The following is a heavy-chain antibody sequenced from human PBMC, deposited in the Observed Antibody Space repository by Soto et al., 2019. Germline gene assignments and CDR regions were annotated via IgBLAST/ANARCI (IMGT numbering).Heavy chain of an antibody. J-gene: IGHJ6*02. CDR1: GFTFSSYA. Sequence: EVQLLESGGGLVQPGGSLRLSCAASGFTFSSYAMSWVRQAPGKGLEWVSAISGSGGSTYYADSVKGRFTISRDNSKNMLYLQMNSLRAEDTAVYYCAKFGATRDIEATMETYGMDVWGQGTTVTVSS. D-gene: IGHD5-12*01. CDR2: ISGSGGST. CDR3: AKFGATRDIEATMETYGMDV. V-gene: IGHV3-23*01.